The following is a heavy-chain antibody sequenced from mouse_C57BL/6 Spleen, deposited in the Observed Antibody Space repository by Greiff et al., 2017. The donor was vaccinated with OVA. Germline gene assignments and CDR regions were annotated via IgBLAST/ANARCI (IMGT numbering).Heavy chain of an antibody. Sequence: QVQLQQPGAELVMPGASVKLSCKASGYTFTSYWMHWVKQRPGQGLEWIGEIDPSDSYTNYNQKFKGKSTLTVDKSSSTAYMQLSSLTSEDSAVYYCARSHGGYFGVWGTGATVTVSS. CDR3: ARSHGGYFGV. J-gene: IGHJ1*03. CDR1: GYTFTSYW. V-gene: IGHV1-69*01. CDR2: IDPSDSYT.